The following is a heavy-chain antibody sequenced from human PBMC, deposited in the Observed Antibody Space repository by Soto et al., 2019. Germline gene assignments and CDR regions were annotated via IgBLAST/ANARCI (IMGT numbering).Heavy chain of an antibody. Sequence: GGSLRLSCAASGFTFSSYWMHWVRQAPGKGLEWVSSISSSSSYIYYADSVKGRFTISRDNAKNSLYLQMNSLRAEDTAVYYCARANYGDYFDYWGQGTLVTVSS. V-gene: IGHV3-21*01. CDR2: ISSSSSYI. D-gene: IGHD4-17*01. CDR1: GFTFSSYW. J-gene: IGHJ4*02. CDR3: ARANYGDYFDY.